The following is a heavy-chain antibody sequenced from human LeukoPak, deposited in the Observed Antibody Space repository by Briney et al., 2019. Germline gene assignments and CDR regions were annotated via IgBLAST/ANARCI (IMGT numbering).Heavy chain of an antibody. D-gene: IGHD3-10*01. J-gene: IGHJ4*02. Sequence: GGSLRLSCEASGFTFSSYEFNWVRQAPGQGLQWISYIDATGDTIFYSDYVRGRFTISRDNTRNSLFLQMNSLRAEDTAVYYCARDSSAMLRGYSDYWGLGTLVTVSS. V-gene: IGHV3-48*03. CDR1: GFTFSSYE. CDR3: ARDSSAMLRGYSDY. CDR2: IDATGDTI.